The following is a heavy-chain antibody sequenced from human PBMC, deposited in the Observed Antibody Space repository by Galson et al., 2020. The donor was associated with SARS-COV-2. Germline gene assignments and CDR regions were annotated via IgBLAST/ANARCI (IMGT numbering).Heavy chain of an antibody. Sequence: ASVTVSCQASGYIFNNYALNWVRPAPGQGLEWMAWINTTTGNPTYAQGFTGRFAFSLDTSISTAYLQSSSLKAEYTAICYCARGAGAWFGELLDYWGQGTLVTVSS. CDR1: GYIFNNYA. J-gene: IGHJ4*02. CDR2: INTTTGNP. D-gene: IGHD3-10*01. CDR3: ARGAGAWFGELLDY. V-gene: IGHV7-4-1*02.